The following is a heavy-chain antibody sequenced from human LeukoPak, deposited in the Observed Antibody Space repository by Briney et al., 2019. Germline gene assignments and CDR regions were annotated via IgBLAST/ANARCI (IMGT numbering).Heavy chain of an antibody. CDR3: TTSGTPFQY. CDR1: GLIFNNAW. Sequence: GGSLRLSCAASGLIFNNAWMSWVRLAPGKGLEWVGRIKNKADGGTTDYAAPVKGRFTISRDDSKNTLYLQMNSLKTEDTAVYYCTTSGTPFQYWGQGTLVTVSS. J-gene: IGHJ4*02. CDR2: IKNKADGGTT. V-gene: IGHV3-15*01. D-gene: IGHD3-10*01.